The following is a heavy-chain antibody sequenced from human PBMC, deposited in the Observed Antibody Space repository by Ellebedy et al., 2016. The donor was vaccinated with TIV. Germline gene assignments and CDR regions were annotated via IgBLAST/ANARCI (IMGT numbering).Heavy chain of an antibody. CDR2: ITDSGGNT. D-gene: IGHD2-8*01. Sequence: GESLKISCAASGLTFSNHAMSWVRQAPGKGLEWVSYITDSGGNTYYADSVKGRFTISRDNSKDSLFLQMNSLRAEDTAVYYCAKVPVGSCTRPSCFYLDDWGQGTLVSVSS. V-gene: IGHV3-23*01. CDR3: AKVPVGSCTRPSCFYLDD. J-gene: IGHJ4*02. CDR1: GLTFSNHA.